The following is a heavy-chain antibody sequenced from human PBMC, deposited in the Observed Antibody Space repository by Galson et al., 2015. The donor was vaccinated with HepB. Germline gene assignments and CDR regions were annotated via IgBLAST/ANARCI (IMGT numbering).Heavy chain of an antibody. CDR3: ARAHDGYSSGWKPVAYYFDY. CDR2: IYYSGST. Sequence: ETLSLTCTVSGGSISSYYWSWIRQPPGKGLEWIGYIYYSGSTNYNPSLKSRVTISVDTSKNQFSLKLSSVTAADTAVYYCARAHDGYSSGWKPVAYYFDYWGQGTLVTVSS. J-gene: IGHJ4*02. CDR1: GGSISSYY. V-gene: IGHV4-59*01. D-gene: IGHD6-19*01.